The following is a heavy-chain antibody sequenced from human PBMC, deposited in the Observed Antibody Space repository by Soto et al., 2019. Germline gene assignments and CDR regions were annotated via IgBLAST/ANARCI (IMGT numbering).Heavy chain of an antibody. CDR3: ARVGLYYYFDY. CDR1: GGSISSGDYY. CDR2: ISYSGST. Sequence: QVQLQESGPGLVKPSQTLSLTCTVSGGSISSGDYYWTWIRQHPGKGLEWTGYISYSGSTSYHRSRKSRITISVDTSKNQFSLKLSSVTAADTAVYFCARVGLYYYFDYWGQGTLLTVSS. V-gene: IGHV4-31*03. J-gene: IGHJ4*02. D-gene: IGHD3-10*01.